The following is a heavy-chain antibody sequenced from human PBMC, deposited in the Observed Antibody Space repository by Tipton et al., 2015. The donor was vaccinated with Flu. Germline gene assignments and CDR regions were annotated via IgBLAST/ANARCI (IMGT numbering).Heavy chain of an antibody. Sequence: LRLSCAVYGGSFSGYYWSWIRQPPGKGLEWIGEINHSGSTNYNPSLKSRVTISVDTSKNQFSLKLSSVTAADTAVYYCARGRSGSEGDYFDYWGQGTLVTVSS. J-gene: IGHJ4*02. D-gene: IGHD1-26*01. V-gene: IGHV4-34*01. CDR2: INHSGST. CDR1: GGSFSGYY. CDR3: ARGRSGSEGDYFDY.